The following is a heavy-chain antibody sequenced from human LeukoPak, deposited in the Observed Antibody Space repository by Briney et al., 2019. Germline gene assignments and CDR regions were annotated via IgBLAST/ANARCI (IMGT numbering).Heavy chain of an antibody. CDR2: IYYSGST. J-gene: IGHJ5*02. CDR1: GFSISSGDYY. V-gene: IGHV4-30-4*01. Sequence: SETLSLTCTVSGFSISSGDYYWSWIRQPPGKGLEWIGYIYYSGSTYYNPSLKSRVTISVDTSKNQFSLKLSSVTAADTAVYYCARVNYYGSGSYYSAWGQGTLVTVSS. D-gene: IGHD3-10*01. CDR3: ARVNYYGSGSYYSA.